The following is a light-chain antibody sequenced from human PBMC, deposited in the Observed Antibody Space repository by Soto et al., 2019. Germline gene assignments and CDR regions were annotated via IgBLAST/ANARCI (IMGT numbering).Light chain of an antibody. V-gene: IGLV2-11*01. J-gene: IGLJ1*01. CDR2: HVS. CDR3: CSYGGSHSYV. CDR1: SSDIGAYDF. Sequence: QSALTQPRSVSGSPGQSVTISCTGTSSDIGAYDFVSWYQQHPGKAPKLIIYHVSKRPSGVPDRFSGSKSGNTASLTISGLQAEDETDYYCCSYGGSHSYVFGTGTKLTVL.